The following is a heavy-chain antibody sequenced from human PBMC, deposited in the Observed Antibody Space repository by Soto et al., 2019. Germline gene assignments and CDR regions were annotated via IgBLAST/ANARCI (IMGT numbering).Heavy chain of an antibody. CDR3: ASSVAGTSLGAFDI. J-gene: IGHJ3*02. CDR2: IYYSGST. D-gene: IGHD6-19*01. V-gene: IGHV4-59*01. Sequence: SETLSLTCTVSGGSISSYYWSWIRQPPGKGLEWIGYIYYSGSTNYNPSLKSRVTISVDTSKNQFSLKLSSVTAADTAVYYCASSVAGTSLGAFDIWGQGTMVTVSS. CDR1: GGSISSYY.